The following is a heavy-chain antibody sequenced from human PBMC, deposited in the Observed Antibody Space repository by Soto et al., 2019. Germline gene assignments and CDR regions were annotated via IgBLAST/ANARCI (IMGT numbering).Heavy chain of an antibody. CDR2: IIPLFGTA. CDR1: GDTFKSYA. CDR3: ASDTDVFVVAATLNFYYYGLDV. J-gene: IGHJ6*02. V-gene: IGHV1-69*01. Sequence: QVQLVQSGAEVKKPGSSVKVSCKVSGDTFKSYAFRWVRQAPGQGLEWMGGIIPLFGTADYPMRFQGRVTMSADESTSTAYMELSSLRSEDTAVYYCASDTDVFVVAATLNFYYYGLDVWGQGTTVTVSS. D-gene: IGHD6-19*01.